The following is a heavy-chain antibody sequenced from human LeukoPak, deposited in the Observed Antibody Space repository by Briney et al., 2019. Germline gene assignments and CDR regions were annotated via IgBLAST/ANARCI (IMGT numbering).Heavy chain of an antibody. V-gene: IGHV4-34*01. D-gene: IGHD3-9*01. CDR3: ARDNRSYYDILTGYFYYMDV. CDR1: GGSFSGYY. CDR2: INHSGST. Sequence: PSETLSLTCAVYGGSFSGYYWSWIRQPPGKGLEWIGEINHSGSTNYNPSLKSRVTISVDTSKNQFSLKLSSVTAADTAVYYCARDNRSYYDILTGYFYYMDVWGKGTTVTVSS. J-gene: IGHJ6*03.